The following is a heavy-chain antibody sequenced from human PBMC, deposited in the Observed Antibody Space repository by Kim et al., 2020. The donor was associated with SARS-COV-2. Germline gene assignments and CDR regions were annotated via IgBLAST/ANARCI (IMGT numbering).Heavy chain of an antibody. CDR1: GFTFSSYG. J-gene: IGHJ6*02. CDR3: AGPMVRGVIRGYYYYYGMDV. CDR2: IWYDGSNK. Sequence: GGSLRLSCAASGFTFSSYGMHWVRQAPGKGLEWVAVIWYDGSNKYYADSVKGRFTISRDNSKNTLYLQMNSLRAEDTAVYYCAGPMVRGVIRGYYYYYGMDVWGQGTTVTVSS. V-gene: IGHV3-33*01. D-gene: IGHD3-10*01.